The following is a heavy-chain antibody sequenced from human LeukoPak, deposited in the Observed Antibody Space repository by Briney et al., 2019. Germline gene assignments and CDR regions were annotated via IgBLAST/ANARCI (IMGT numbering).Heavy chain of an antibody. J-gene: IGHJ4*02. D-gene: IGHD3-3*01. CDR1: GYTFTSYG. V-gene: IGHV1-18*01. Sequence: GASVKVSCKASGYTFTSYGISWVRQAPGQGLEWMGWISAYNGNTNYAQKLQGRVTMTTDTSTSTAYMELRSLRPDDTAVYYCARDGKPLAGRNFWSGERYFDYWGQGTLVTVSS. CDR2: ISAYNGNT. CDR3: ARDGKPLAGRNFWSGERYFDY.